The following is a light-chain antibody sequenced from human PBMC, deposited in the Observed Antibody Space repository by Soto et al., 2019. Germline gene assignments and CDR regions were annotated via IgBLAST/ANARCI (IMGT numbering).Light chain of an antibody. Sequence: QSVLTQPASVSRSPGQSITISCTGTSSDVGGYNYVSWYQQHPGKAPKLMIYEVSNRPSGVSNRFSGSKSGNTASLTISGLQADDEADYYCSSYTSSSTYVFGTGTKLTVL. CDR1: SSDVGGYNY. CDR2: EVS. V-gene: IGLV2-14*01. CDR3: SSYTSSSTYV. J-gene: IGLJ1*01.